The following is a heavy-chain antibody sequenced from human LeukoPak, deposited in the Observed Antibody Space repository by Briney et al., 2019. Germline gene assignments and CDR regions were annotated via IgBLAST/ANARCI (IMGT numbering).Heavy chain of an antibody. CDR1: GFTFSDYN. J-gene: IGHJ4*02. CDR2: ISRSGSTK. V-gene: IGHV3-11*01. D-gene: IGHD5-18*01. Sequence: GGSLRLSCAASGFTFSDYNMRWIRQAPGKGLEWVSSISRSGSTKYYADSVKGRFTISRDNAKNSLFLQMNSLRAEDTAVYYCARDRSYGLNFDYWGQGTLVTVSS. CDR3: ARDRSYGLNFDY.